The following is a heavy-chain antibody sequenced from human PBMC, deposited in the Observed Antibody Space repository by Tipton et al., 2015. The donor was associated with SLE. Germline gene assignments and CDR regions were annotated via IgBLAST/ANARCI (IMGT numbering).Heavy chain of an antibody. CDR3: ARGLVGGGGFDY. CDR1: GFTFSSYE. Sequence: SLRLSCAASGFTFSSYEMNWVRQAPGKGLEWVSYISSSGSTIYYADSVKGRFTIPRDNAKNSLYLQMNSLRAEDTAVYYCARGLVGGGGFDYWGQGTLVTVSS. J-gene: IGHJ4*02. CDR2: ISSSGSTI. V-gene: IGHV3-48*03. D-gene: IGHD3-16*01.